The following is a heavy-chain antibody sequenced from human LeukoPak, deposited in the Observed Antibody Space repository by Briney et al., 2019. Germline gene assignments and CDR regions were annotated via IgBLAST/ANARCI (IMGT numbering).Heavy chain of an antibody. J-gene: IGHJ5*02. CDR3: ARKGRRDAGLKWPFRNHTKKVQVPWFDP. D-gene: IGHD1-14*01. V-gene: IGHV4-39*07. CDR2: IYYSGST. Sequence: SETLSLTCTVSGGSISSSSYYWGWIRQPPGKGLEWIGSIYYSGSTYYNPSLKSRVTISVDTSKNQFSLKLSSVTAADTAVYYCARKGRRDAGLKWPFRNHTKKVQVPWFDPWGQGTLVTVSS. CDR1: GGSISSSSYY.